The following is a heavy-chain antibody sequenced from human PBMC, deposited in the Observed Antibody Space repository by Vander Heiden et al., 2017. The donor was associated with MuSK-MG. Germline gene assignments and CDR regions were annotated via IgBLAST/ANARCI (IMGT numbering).Heavy chain of an antibody. CDR2: IYYSGST. CDR3: ARDSDSSSWYYYGMDV. V-gene: IGHV4-39*07. CDR1: GGSISSSSYY. D-gene: IGHD6-13*01. J-gene: IGHJ6*02. Sequence: QLQLQESGPGLVKPSETLSLTCTVSGGSISSSSYYWGWIRQPPGKGLEWIGSIYYSGSTYYNPSLKSRVTISVDTSKNQFSLKLSSVTAADTAVYYCARDSDSSSWYYYGMDVWGQGTTVTVYS.